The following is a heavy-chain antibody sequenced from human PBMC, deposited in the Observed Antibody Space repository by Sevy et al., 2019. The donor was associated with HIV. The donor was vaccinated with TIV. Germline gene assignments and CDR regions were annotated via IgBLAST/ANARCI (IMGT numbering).Heavy chain of an antibody. V-gene: IGHV3-30*02. CDR2: IQSDGGNQ. CDR1: GFPFSSYA. J-gene: IGHJ3*02. D-gene: IGHD3-22*01. Sequence: GESLKISCTASGFPFSSYAIHWIRQAPGKGLEWVAYIQSDGGNQSYGDSVKGRFTISRDNSKNTVYLQMNSLRVEDMAVYYCAKNPYDNNAFDIWGQGTMVTVSS. CDR3: AKNPYDNNAFDI.